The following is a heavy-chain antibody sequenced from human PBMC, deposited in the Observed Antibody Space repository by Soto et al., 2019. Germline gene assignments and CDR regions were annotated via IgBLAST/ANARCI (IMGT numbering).Heavy chain of an antibody. CDR1: GYSLTSYW. CDR2: IYPVDSDT. J-gene: IGHJ5*02. CDR3: ARPAGYSSGWSNH. V-gene: IGHV5-51*01. D-gene: IGHD6-19*01. Sequence: PCGSRKSSCKVSGYSLTSYWTGWVRQMPGKGLEWMGIIYPVDSDTRYSPSFQGQVTISADKSISTAYLQWSSLKASETAMYYCARPAGYSSGWSNHWGQGTLVTVSS.